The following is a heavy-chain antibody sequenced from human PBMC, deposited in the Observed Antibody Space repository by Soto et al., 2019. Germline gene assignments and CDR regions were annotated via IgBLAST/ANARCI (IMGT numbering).Heavy chain of an antibody. CDR2: IKNKGDGGAV. CDR3: TTGAISFLATIDY. V-gene: IGHV3-15*07. D-gene: IGHD3-3*02. CDR1: GFSCSDAW. Sequence: GGSLIVSCAAAGFSCSDAWTNWVRQAPGKGLEWVGRIKNKGDGGAVDYTAPVKGRFTISRDDSENTLYLQMNDLRAEDTALYYCTTGAISFLATIDYWGQGTLVTVSS. J-gene: IGHJ4*02.